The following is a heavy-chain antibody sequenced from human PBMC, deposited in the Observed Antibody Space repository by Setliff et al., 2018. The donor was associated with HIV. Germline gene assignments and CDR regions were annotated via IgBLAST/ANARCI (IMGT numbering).Heavy chain of an antibody. D-gene: IGHD3-3*01. V-gene: IGHV3-48*01. Sequence: GGSLRLSCAASGFTFSSYSMNWVRQAPGKGLEWVSYISSSRSTIYYADSVKGRFTISRDNAKNSVYLQMNSLRAEDTAEYYCARAFSGYYFDYWGQGTLVTVSS. CDR2: ISSSRSTI. CDR1: GFTFSSYS. CDR3: ARAFSGYYFDY. J-gene: IGHJ4*02.